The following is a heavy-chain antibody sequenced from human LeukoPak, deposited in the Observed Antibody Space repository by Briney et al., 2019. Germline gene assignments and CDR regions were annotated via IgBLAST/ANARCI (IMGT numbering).Heavy chain of an antibody. D-gene: IGHD2-15*01. CDR2: INSDGSAT. CDR3: ARGNKWSFDS. J-gene: IGHJ4*02. V-gene: IGHV3-74*01. CDR1: GFTPSTYW. Sequence: GGSLRLSCVASGFTPSTYWMHWVRQGPGKGLVWVSRINSDGSATSYADSVMVRFTISRDSAKNTLYLQMNSLRPEDTAVYYCARGNKWSFDSWGQGALVTVCS.